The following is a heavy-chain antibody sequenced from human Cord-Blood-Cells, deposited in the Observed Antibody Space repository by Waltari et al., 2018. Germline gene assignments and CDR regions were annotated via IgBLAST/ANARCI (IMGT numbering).Heavy chain of an antibody. CDR1: GYTFTGYY. J-gene: IGHJ4*02. D-gene: IGHD3-10*01. CDR2: INPNSGGT. V-gene: IGHV1-2*02. Sequence: QVQLVQSGAEVKKPGASVKVSCKASGYTFTGYYMHWVRQAPGQGLEWMGWINPNSGGTNYAKKFQGRVTRTRDTSISTAYMELSRLRSDDTAVYYCARRRGYGSGSYLDFDYWGQGTLVTVSS. CDR3: ARRRGYGSGSYLDFDY.